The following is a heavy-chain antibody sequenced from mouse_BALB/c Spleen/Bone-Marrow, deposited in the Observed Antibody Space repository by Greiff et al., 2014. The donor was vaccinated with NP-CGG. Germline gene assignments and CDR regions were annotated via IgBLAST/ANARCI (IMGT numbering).Heavy chain of an antibody. CDR2: INSNGGST. Sequence: DVLLVESGGGLVQPGGSLKLSCAASGFTFSSYGMSWVRQTPDKRLELVATINSNGGSTYYPDSVKGRFTISRDNAKNTLYLQMSRLKSEDTAMYYCARDLAYWGQGTLVTVSA. CDR3: ARDLAY. J-gene: IGHJ3*01. V-gene: IGHV5-6-3*01. CDR1: GFTFSSYG.